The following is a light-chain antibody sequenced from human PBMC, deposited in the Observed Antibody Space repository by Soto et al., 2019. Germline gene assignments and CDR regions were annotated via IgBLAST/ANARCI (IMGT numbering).Light chain of an antibody. CDR2: GAS. CDR3: QQYKSYSPWT. Sequence: VITQSSATLSVSPGERAPPSCRGSQSVSSNLAWYQQQPGQAPRLLLYGASTRATGIPARFSGSGSGTEFTPTISSLQPHDFATYYCQQYKSYSPWTFGQGTKLEIK. CDR1: QSVSSN. V-gene: IGKV3-15*01. J-gene: IGKJ1*01.